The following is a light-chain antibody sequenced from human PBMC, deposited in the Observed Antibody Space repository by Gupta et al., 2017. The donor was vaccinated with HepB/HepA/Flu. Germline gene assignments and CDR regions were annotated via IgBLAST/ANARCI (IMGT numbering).Light chain of an antibody. V-gene: IGKV1-5*03. CDR2: KAS. J-gene: IGKJ1*01. CDR1: QSLSTW. Sequence: QMTQSPSTLSASVGDRVTITCRASQSLSTWLAWYQQKPGKAPKLLIYKASNLERGVPSRFSGSGSGTDFTLTISSLQPDDGATYYCQNYKTESVAFGHGTKVEI. CDR3: QNYKTESVA.